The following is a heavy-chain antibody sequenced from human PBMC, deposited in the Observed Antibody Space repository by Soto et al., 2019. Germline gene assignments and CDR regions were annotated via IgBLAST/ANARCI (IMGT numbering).Heavy chain of an antibody. D-gene: IGHD6-6*01. CDR3: ASVSSSLHYFDY. Sequence: SETLSLTCTVSGRSISSYYLSWIRQPPGKGLEWIGYIYYSGSTNYNPSLKSRVTISVDTSKNQFSLKLSSVTAADTAVYYCASVSSSLHYFDYWGQGTLVTVSS. CDR2: IYYSGST. V-gene: IGHV4-59*01. CDR1: GRSISSYY. J-gene: IGHJ4*02.